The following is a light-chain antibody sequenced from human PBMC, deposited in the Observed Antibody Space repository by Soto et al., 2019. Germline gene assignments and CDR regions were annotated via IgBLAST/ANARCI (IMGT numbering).Light chain of an antibody. CDR3: QQYGSSLTWT. V-gene: IGKV3-20*01. CDR1: QRVSSY. J-gene: IGKJ1*01. CDR2: DAS. Sequence: EIVLTQSPATLSLSPWERATLSCRPSQRVSSYLAWYQQRPGQAPRLLIYDASYRATGIPDRFSGSGSGTDLTLTISRLEPEDFAVYYCQQYGSSLTWTFGQGTKVDIK.